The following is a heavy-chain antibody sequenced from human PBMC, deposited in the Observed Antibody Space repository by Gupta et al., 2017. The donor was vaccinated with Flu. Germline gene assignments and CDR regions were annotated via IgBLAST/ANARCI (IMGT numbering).Heavy chain of an antibody. D-gene: IGHD2-21*02. Sequence: EVQLVESGGGLVQPGGSLRLSCAASGFTFSSYWMHWVRQAPGKGLVWVSRINNDWSSTIYVDSVRGRFTISRDNAKNTLYLQMNSLRAEDTAVYYCARDDFSYFDSWGQGALVAVSS. CDR2: INNDWSST. CDR3: ARDDFSYFDS. V-gene: IGHV3-74*01. CDR1: GFTFSSYW. J-gene: IGHJ4*02.